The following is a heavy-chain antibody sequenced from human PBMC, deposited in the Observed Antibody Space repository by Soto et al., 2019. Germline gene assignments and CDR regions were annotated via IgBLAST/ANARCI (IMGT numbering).Heavy chain of an antibody. D-gene: IGHD1-26*01. CDR1: GFTFSNSA. CDR2: ISSRSSTI. V-gene: IGHV3-48*02. J-gene: IGHJ4*02. Sequence: VQLVESGGGLVQPGGSLRLSCAASGFTFSNSAMNWVRQAPGKRLEWVSYISSRSSTIRYADSVKGRFTITRDKAKNSLILQMDSLRDEDTGVYFCARDRGGAGATDYWGQGTLVTVSS. CDR3: ARDRGGAGATDY.